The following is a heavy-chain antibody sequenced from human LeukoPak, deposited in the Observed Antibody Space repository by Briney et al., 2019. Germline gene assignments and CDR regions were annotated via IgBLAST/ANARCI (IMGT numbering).Heavy chain of an antibody. CDR3: ALYAFDV. V-gene: IGHV4-4*07. Sequence: SETLSLTCTVSGGSISSYYWSWIRQPAGKGLEWIGRIYTSGSTNYNPSLKSRVTMSVDTSKNQFSLKLSSVTAAARVHQQLALYAFDVWSQGTLVTVSS. D-gene: IGHD6-13*01. J-gene: IGHJ3*01. CDR1: GGSISSYY. CDR2: IYTSGST.